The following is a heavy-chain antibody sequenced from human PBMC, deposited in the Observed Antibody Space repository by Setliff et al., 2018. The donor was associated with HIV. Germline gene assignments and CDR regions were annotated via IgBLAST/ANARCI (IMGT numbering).Heavy chain of an antibody. CDR2: IYTSGRT. V-gene: IGHV4-4*07. CDR3: ARGXXPTGMDV. CDR1: GGSISSYY. J-gene: IGHJ6*04. Sequence: PSETLSLTCTVSGGSISSYYWGWIRQPAGKGLEWIGRIYTSGRTNYNPSLKSRVTMSVDTSKNQFSLKLSSVTAADTAVYYCARGXXPTGMDVWGKGTTVTVSS.